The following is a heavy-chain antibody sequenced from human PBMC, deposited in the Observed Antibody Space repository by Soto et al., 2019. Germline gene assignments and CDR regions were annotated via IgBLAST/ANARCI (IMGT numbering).Heavy chain of an antibody. J-gene: IGHJ4*02. V-gene: IGHV3-74*01. Sequence: EVQLVESGGGLVQPGGSLRLSCAASGFTFSSYWMHWVRQAPGKGLVWVSRINSVGTSTSYADSVKGRFTISRDNAKNTLYRQMSSLRVEDTAVYYCARGGEMKYYDCSGYLYWGQGTLVTVSS. CDR3: ARGGEMKYYDCSGYLY. D-gene: IGHD3-22*01. CDR2: INSVGTST. CDR1: GFTFSSYW.